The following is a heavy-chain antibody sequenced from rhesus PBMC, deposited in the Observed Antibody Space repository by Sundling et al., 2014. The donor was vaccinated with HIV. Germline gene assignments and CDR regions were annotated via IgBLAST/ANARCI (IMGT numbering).Heavy chain of an antibody. Sequence: EVQLVGSGGGLAKPGGSQRLSCAASGFTFSNYAMHWIRQTPGRGLEWVSAISTGGNTYYRDSVKGRFTSSRDNSKNTVSLQMNSLRPEDTAVYYCVTGGLDSWGQGVVVTVSS. CDR2: ISTGGNT. CDR1: GFTFSNYA. V-gene: IGHV3-103*01. J-gene: IGHJ6*01. D-gene: IGHD7-45*01. CDR3: VTGGLDS.